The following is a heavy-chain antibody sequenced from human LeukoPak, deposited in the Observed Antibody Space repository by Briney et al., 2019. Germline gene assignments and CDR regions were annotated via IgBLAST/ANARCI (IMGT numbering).Heavy chain of an antibody. V-gene: IGHV3-7*04. CDR1: GFTFSNYC. D-gene: IGHD2-2*01. CDR3: AGGYYAGY. CDR2: INDDGSSK. Sequence: GGSLRLSCVGSGFTFSNYCINWVRQAPGKGLEWVGNINDDGSSKNYADSVKGRFTISRDNAKNSLYLQMNSLRAEDTAVYYCAGGYYAGYWGQGAQVTVSS. J-gene: IGHJ4*02.